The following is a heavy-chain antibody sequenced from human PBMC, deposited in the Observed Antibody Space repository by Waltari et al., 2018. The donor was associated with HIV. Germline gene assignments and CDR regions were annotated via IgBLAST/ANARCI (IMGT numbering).Heavy chain of an antibody. Sequence: QVQLQQWGAGLLTPSETLSLTWAVYAERLDGYYWRWIRQPPGKRLEWMGEITHRRNTNYNPSLKGRLTMSVDASKNQFSLNLNAVTAADTGVYYCARRALWLRPVYYFDYWGQGALVTVSS. CDR2: ITHRRNT. D-gene: IGHD5-12*01. J-gene: IGHJ4*02. CDR1: AERLDGYY. V-gene: IGHV4-34*01. CDR3: ARRALWLRPVYYFDY.